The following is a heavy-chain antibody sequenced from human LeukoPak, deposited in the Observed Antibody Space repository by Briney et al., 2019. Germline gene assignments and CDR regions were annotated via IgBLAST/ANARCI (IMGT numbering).Heavy chain of an antibody. Sequence: SETLSLTCTVSGGSISSSSYYWGWIRQPPGKGQEWIGSIYYSGSTYYNPSLKSRVTISVDTSKNQFSLKLSSVTAADTAVYYCARDPRRGYSGYDYPGFDYWGQGTLVTVSS. V-gene: IGHV4-39*07. CDR3: ARDPRRGYSGYDYPGFDY. CDR1: GGSISSSSYY. CDR2: IYYSGST. D-gene: IGHD5-12*01. J-gene: IGHJ4*02.